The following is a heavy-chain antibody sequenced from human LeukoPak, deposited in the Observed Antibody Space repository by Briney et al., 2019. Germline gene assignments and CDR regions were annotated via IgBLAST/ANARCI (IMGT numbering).Heavy chain of an antibody. CDR1: GGSISSYY. V-gene: IGHV4-59*01. CDR2: IYYSGST. Sequence: SETLSLTCTVSGGSISSYYWSWIRQPPGKGLEWIGYIYYSGSTNYNPSLKSRVTISVDTSKNQFSLKLSSVTAADTAVYYCARVSGVRGSGIDYRGQGTLVTVSS. D-gene: IGHD3-10*01. J-gene: IGHJ4*02. CDR3: ARVSGVRGSGIDY.